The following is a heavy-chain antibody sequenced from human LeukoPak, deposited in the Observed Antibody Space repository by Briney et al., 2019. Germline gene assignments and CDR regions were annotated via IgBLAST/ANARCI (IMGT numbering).Heavy chain of an antibody. J-gene: IGHJ3*02. CDR1: GYSFASYW. D-gene: IGHD3-22*01. V-gene: IGHV5-51*01. Sequence: GESLKISCKGSGYSFASYWIGWVRQMPGKGLECMGIIYPGDSDTRYSPSFQGQVTISADKSISAAYLQWSSLKASDTAMYYCARRSYYDSSGYASDGFDIWGQGTMVTVSS. CDR2: IYPGDSDT. CDR3: ARRSYYDSSGYASDGFDI.